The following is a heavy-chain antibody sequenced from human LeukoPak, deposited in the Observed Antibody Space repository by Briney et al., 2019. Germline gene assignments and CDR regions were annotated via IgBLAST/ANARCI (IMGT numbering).Heavy chain of an antibody. CDR2: FDSKNDIA. D-gene: IGHD3-16*01. CDR1: GYTFTNYG. V-gene: IGHV1-18*01. J-gene: IGHJ5*02. CDR3: ARNAQKEYYDGARSFFDP. Sequence: GASVKVSCKASGYTFTNYGISWVRQAPGQGLEWMGWFDSKNDIASYAEKLQDRVTMTADTSTDTAYLELRSLRSDDTAVYFCARNAQKEYYDGARSFFDPWGQGTLVTVSS.